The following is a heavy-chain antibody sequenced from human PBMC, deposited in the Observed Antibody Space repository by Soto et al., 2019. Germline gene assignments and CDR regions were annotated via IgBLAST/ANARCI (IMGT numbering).Heavy chain of an antibody. V-gene: IGHV3-23*01. CDR2: ISASGRST. CDR3: EKGGQWLDVYFES. J-gene: IGHJ4*02. D-gene: IGHD6-19*01. CDR1: GFTFSNSA. Sequence: PGGSLRLSCTASGFTFSNSAMTWVRQAPGKGLEWVSIISASGRSTYHAASVKGRFTISRDNSNDTLYLQMTRLRAEDTATYYCEKGGQWLDVYFESWGQGTQVTVSS.